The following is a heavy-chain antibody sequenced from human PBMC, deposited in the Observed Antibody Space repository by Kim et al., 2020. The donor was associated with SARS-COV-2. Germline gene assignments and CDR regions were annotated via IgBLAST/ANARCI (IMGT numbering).Heavy chain of an antibody. CDR2: ISSSSSYI. CDR3: ASPGPYCSSTSCYSYYYYGMDV. J-gene: IGHJ6*02. CDR1: GFTFSSYS. D-gene: IGHD2-2*02. V-gene: IGHV3-21*01. Sequence: GGSLRLSCAASGFTFSSYSMNWVRQAPGKGLEWVSSISSSSSYIYYADSVKGRFTISRDNAKKSLYLQMNSLRAEDTAVYYCASPGPYCSSTSCYSYYYYGMDVWGQGTTVTVSS.